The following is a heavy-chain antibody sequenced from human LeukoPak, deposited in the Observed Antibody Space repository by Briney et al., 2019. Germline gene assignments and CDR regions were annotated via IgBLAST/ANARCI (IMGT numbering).Heavy chain of an antibody. CDR2: ISSSGSTI. Sequence: GGSLRLSCAASGFTFSSYEMNRVRQAPGKGLEWVSYISSSGSTIYYADSVKGRFTISRDNAKNSLYLQMNSLRAEDTAVYYCARGAVKWFGELLFDYWGQGTLVTVS. J-gene: IGHJ4*02. D-gene: IGHD3-10*01. V-gene: IGHV3-48*03. CDR3: ARGAVKWFGELLFDY. CDR1: GFTFSSYE.